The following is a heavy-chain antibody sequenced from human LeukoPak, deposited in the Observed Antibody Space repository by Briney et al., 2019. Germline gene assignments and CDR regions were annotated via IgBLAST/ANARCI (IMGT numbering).Heavy chain of an antibody. V-gene: IGHV1-2*02. CDR3: ARATPYSYGNFDI. CDR1: GYTYTGYY. Sequence: GASVKVSCKASGYTYTGYYMHWVRQAPGQGLEWMGWINPNSGGTNYAQKFQGRVTMTRDTSISTAYMELSRLRSDDTAVYYCARATPYSYGNFDIWGQGTMVTVSS. D-gene: IGHD5-18*01. CDR2: INPNSGGT. J-gene: IGHJ3*02.